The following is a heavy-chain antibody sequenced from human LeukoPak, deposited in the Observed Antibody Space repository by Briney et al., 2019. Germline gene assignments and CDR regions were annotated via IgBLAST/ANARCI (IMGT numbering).Heavy chain of an antibody. CDR1: GGSISTYY. J-gene: IGHJ1*01. V-gene: IGHV4-59*01. D-gene: IGHD1-26*01. Sequence: SETLSLTCTVSGGSISTYYWTSIRQPPGKGLEWIGYIYYSGSTNYNPSLKSRVTISVDTSKNQFSLKLSSVTAADTAVYHCARDTSGSYPPEYFQHWGQGTLVTVSS. CDR3: ARDTSGSYPPEYFQH. CDR2: IYYSGST.